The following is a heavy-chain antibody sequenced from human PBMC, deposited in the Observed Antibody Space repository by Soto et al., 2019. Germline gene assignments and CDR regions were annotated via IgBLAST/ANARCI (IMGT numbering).Heavy chain of an antibody. D-gene: IGHD3-9*01. V-gene: IGHV2-5*02. CDR1: GFSLSTSGFG. J-gene: IGHJ4*02. CDR2: IYWDDGK. Sequence: SAPTPVNPTQTLALTCTFSGFSLSTSGFGVAWIRQPPGKALEWLALIYWDDGKRYSPALKTRPNITKDTSKNQVVLTLTNVDPVDTATYYCPHRAAYDISTGYHPFDYWGQGSLVTVSS. CDR3: PHRAAYDISTGYHPFDY.